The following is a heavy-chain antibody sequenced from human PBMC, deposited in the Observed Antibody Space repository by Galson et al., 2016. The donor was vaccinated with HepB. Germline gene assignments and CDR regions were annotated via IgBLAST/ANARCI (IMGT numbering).Heavy chain of an antibody. CDR1: GFPFSNYA. CDR3: ARPLVVTAVNDAFDI. CDR2: ITIDGSTT. D-gene: IGHD2-21*02. Sequence: SLRLSCAASGFPFSNYAMTWVRQSPGKGLEWVSSITIDGSTTYYADSVKGRFTVSRDNSKNTFYLQMNSLRVDDAAIYYCARPLVVTAVNDAFDIWGQGTMVTVSS. V-gene: IGHV3-23*01. J-gene: IGHJ3*02.